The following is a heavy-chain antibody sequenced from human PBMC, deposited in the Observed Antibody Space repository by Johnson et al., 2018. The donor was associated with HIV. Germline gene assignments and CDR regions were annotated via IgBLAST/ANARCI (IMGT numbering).Heavy chain of an antibody. V-gene: IGHV3-66*02. CDR3: ARVGQLARTHAFDM. J-gene: IGHJ3*02. D-gene: IGHD6-13*01. CDR1: GFTVSSNY. CDR2: IYSGGST. Sequence: VLLVESGGGLVQPGGSLRLSCAASGFTVSSNYMSWVRQAPGKGLEWVSLIYSGGSTYYADSVKGRFTISRDNSKNTVYLQMNSLRAEDTAVYYCARVGQLARTHAFDMWGRGTMVTVSS.